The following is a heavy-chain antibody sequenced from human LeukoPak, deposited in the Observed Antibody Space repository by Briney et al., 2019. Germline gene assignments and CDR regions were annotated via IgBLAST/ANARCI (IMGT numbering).Heavy chain of an antibody. V-gene: IGHV5-51*01. D-gene: IGHD2-8*02. CDR2: INAADSDT. CDR3: ARVPCTGGSCSRTFDY. Sequence: GESLKISCKGSGYSFSTYWIGWVRQMPGKGLERMGLINAADSDTRYSPSFQGQVLISVDKSISTAYLQWGNLKATDTAFYYCARVPCTGGSCSRTFDYWGQGTLVTVYS. CDR1: GYSFSTYW. J-gene: IGHJ4*02.